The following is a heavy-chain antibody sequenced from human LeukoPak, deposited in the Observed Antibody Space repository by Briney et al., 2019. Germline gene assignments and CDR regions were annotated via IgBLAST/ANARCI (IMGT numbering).Heavy chain of an antibody. CDR3: ARGGSVSYPRQFEY. J-gene: IGHJ4*02. CDR1: GFTLSAHY. CDR2: IRNKANSYTT. D-gene: IGHD1-26*01. V-gene: IGHV3-72*01. Sequence: GGSLRLSCAASGFTLSAHYIDWVRQAPGKGLEWIGRIRNKANSYTTEYVASVKGRFTMTRDDSKNLLYLKMNSLQTEDTAVYHCARGGSVSYPRQFEYWGRGSLVTVSS.